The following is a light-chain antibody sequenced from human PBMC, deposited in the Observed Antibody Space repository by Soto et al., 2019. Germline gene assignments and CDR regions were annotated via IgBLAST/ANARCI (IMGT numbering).Light chain of an antibody. CDR1: SSNIGSNT. J-gene: IGLJ2*01. CDR2: SNN. V-gene: IGLV1-44*01. Sequence: QSVLTQPPSASGTPGQRITISCSGNSSNIGSNTVNWYHQLPGTAPKLLIYSNNQRPSGVPDRFSGSKSGTSASLAISGLQSEDEADYYCAAWDDSLSGLVFGGGTKLTVL. CDR3: AAWDDSLSGLV.